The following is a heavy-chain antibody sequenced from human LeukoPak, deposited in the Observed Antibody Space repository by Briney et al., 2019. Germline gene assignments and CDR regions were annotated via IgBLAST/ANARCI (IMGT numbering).Heavy chain of an antibody. Sequence: GSLRLSCAASGFTVSSNYMSWVRQAPGKGLEWVSVIYSGGSTYYADSVKGRFTISRDNSKNTLYLQINSLRAEDTAVYYCARASIRHSRDTSMVSSFGGFDYWGQGTLVTVSS. CDR3: ARASIRHSRDTSMVSSFGGFDY. J-gene: IGHJ4*02. V-gene: IGHV3-53*01. CDR1: GFTVSSNY. D-gene: IGHD5-18*01. CDR2: IYSGGST.